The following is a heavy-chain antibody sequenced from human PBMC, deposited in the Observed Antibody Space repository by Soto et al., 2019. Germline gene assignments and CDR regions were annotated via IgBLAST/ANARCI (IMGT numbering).Heavy chain of an antibody. V-gene: IGHV4-39*01. CDR2: IYYSGST. CDR1: GGSISSSSYY. Sequence: SETLSLTCTVSGGSISSSSYYWGWIRQPPGKGLEWIGSIYYSGSTYYNPSLKSRVTISVDTSKNQFSLKLSSVTAADTAVYYCARHSYDSRGDPVPVPADQCDPWGQRTLVAVAS. J-gene: IGHJ5*02. D-gene: IGHD3-22*01. CDR3: ARHSYDSRGDPVPVPADQCDP.